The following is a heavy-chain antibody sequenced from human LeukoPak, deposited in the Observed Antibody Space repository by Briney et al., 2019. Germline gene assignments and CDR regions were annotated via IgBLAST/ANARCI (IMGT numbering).Heavy chain of an antibody. V-gene: IGHV3-30-3*01. D-gene: IGHD2-21*02. CDR3: ARCVAVTTPELDY. J-gene: IGHJ4*02. Sequence: PGGSLRLSCAASGFTFSSYAMLWVRQAPGKGLEWVAVISYDGGNKYYADSVKGRFTISRDNSKNTLYLQMNSLRAEDTAVYYCARCVAVTTPELDYWGQGTLVTVSS. CDR1: GFTFSSYA. CDR2: ISYDGGNK.